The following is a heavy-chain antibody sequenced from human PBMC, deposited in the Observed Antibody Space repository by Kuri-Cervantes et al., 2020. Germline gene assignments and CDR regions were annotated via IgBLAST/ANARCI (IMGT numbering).Heavy chain of an antibody. CDR2: IYHSGST. J-gene: IGHJ4*02. D-gene: IGHD6-19*01. Sequence: SETLSLTCTVSGYSISSGYYWGWIRQPPGKGLEWIGYIYHSGSTYYNPSLKSRVTISVDRSKNQFSLKLSSVTAADTAVYYCARGLAGRFDYWGQGTLVTVSS. CDR3: ARGLAGRFDY. CDR1: GYSISSGYY. V-gene: IGHV4-38-2*02.